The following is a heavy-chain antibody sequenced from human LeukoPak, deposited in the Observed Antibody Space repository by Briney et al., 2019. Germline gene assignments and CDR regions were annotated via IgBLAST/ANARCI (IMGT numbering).Heavy chain of an antibody. D-gene: IGHD3-22*01. CDR1: GGSISSYY. V-gene: IGHV4-59*01. J-gene: IGHJ4*02. CDR2: IYYSGST. CDR3: ARDPSGYFNY. Sequence: SETLSLTCTVSGGSISSYYWSWIRQPPGKGLEWIGYIYYSGSTNYNPSLKSRVTISVDTSKNQFSLKLSPVTAADTAVYYCARDPSGYFNYWGQGTLATVSS.